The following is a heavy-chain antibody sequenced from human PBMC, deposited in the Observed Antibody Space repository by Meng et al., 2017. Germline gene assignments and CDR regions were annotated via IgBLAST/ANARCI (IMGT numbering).Heavy chain of an antibody. V-gene: IGHV1-2*06. J-gene: IGHJ4*02. CDR2: INPNSGGT. CDR1: GYTFTGYY. CDR3: AREAITNYDILTGYPDY. D-gene: IGHD3-9*01. Sequence: LVRSGAEVKKPGASVKVSCKASGYTFTGYYMHWVRQAPGQGLEWMGRINPNSGGTNYAQKFQGRVTMTRDTSISTAYMELSRLRSDDTAVYYCAREAITNYDILTGYPDYWGQGTLVTVSS.